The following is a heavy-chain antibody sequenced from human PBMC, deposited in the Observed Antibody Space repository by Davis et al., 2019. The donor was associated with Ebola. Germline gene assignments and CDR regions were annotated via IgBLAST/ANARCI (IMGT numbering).Heavy chain of an antibody. J-gene: IGHJ3*02. CDR3: AKPLKVAYTSPVTSGAFDI. CDR2: ITWNSGSI. V-gene: IGHV3-9*01. D-gene: IGHD3-16*01. CDR1: GFTFDDYA. Sequence: SLKISCAASGFTFDDYAMNWVRQAPGKGLEWVSGITWNSGSIGYADSVKGRFTISRDNAKNSLYLQMDSLRAEDTAVYYCAKPLKVAYTSPVTSGAFDIWGQGTVVTVSS.